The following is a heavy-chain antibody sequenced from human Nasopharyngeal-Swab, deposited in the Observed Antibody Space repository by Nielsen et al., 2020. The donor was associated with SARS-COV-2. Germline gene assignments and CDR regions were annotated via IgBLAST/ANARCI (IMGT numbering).Heavy chain of an antibody. V-gene: IGHV3-74*01. J-gene: IGHJ4*02. Sequence: GESLISCAASGFTFSSYWMHWVRQAPGKGLVWVSRINSDGSSTSYADSVKGRFTISRDNAKNSLYLQMNSLRAEDTAVYYCARDHSSSWYPSTYFWGQGTLVTVSS. CDR1: GFTFSSYW. D-gene: IGHD6-13*01. CDR3: ARDHSSSWYPSTYF. CDR2: INSDGSST.